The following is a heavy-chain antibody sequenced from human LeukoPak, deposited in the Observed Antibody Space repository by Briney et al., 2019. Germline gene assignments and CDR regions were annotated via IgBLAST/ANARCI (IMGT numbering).Heavy chain of an antibody. Sequence: SVKVSCKASGGTFSSYAISWVRQAPGQGLEWMGGIIPIFGTANYAQKFQGRVTITADKSTSTAYMELSSLRSEDTAVYYRARARYYDSSGYYYVGELSYDYWGQGTLVTVSS. D-gene: IGHD3-22*01. J-gene: IGHJ4*02. CDR3: ARARYYDSSGYYYVGELSYDY. CDR2: IIPIFGTA. CDR1: GGTFSSYA. V-gene: IGHV1-69*06.